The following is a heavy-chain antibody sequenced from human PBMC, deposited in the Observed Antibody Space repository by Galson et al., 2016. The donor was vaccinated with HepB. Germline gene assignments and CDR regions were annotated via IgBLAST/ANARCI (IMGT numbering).Heavy chain of an antibody. CDR1: GYKFASLW. V-gene: IGHV5-51*01. CDR2: IYPGDSDT. J-gene: IGHJ4*02. D-gene: IGHD5-24*01. CDR3: ARRGHNNGLDF. Sequence: QSGAEVKEPGESLRISCETSGYKFASLWIAWVRQRAGEGLEWMGVIYPGDSDTKYSPPIQGQVIISADKSINTTYLQWSSLTTSDTAIYYCARRGHNNGLDFWGPGTPVSVS.